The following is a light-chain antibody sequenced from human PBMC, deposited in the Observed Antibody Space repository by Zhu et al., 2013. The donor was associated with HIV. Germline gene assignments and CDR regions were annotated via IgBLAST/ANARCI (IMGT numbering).Light chain of an antibody. J-gene: IGKJ1*01. Sequence: DIQLTQSPSFLSASVGDRVTITCWASQGISSYLAWYQQKPGKAPKLLIYSASILQSGVPSRFSGSGSGTDFTLTISSLQPGDFATYFCQQSYGSPQTFGQGTKVEIK. CDR2: SAS. CDR1: QGISSY. CDR3: QQSYGSPQT. V-gene: IGKV1-39*01.